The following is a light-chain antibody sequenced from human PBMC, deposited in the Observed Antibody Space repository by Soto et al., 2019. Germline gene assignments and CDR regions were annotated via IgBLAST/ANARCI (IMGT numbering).Light chain of an antibody. CDR3: QHYNSYSEA. V-gene: IGKV1-5*03. CDR2: KAS. CDR1: QSISNF. J-gene: IGKJ1*01. Sequence: DIRMTQSPSSLSASVGDRVSITCRASQSISNFLNWYQQKPGKAPKLLIYKASTLKSGVPSRFSGSGSGTEFTLTISSLQPDDFATYYCQHYNSYSEAFGQGTKVELK.